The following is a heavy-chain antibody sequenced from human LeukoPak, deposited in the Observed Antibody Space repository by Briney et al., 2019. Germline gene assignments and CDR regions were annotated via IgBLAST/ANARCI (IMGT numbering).Heavy chain of an antibody. J-gene: IGHJ6*03. V-gene: IGHV3-30*02. Sequence: GGSLRLSCAASGFTFSSYGMHWVRQAPGKGLEWVTFIRYDGSNEYYADSVKGRFTISRDNSKNTLYLQMNSLRAEDTAVYYCANDGCSGGNCNYYYYYMDVWGKGTTVTISS. D-gene: IGHD2-15*01. CDR1: GFTFSSYG. CDR3: ANDGCSGGNCNYYYYYMDV. CDR2: IRYDGSNE.